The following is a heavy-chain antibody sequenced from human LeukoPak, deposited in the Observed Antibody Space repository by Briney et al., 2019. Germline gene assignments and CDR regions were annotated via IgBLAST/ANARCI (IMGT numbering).Heavy chain of an antibody. V-gene: IGHV1-8*01. D-gene: IGHD3-3*01. CDR2: MNPNSGNT. CDR1: GYTFTSYD. J-gene: IGHJ6*02. Sequence: ASVKVSCKASGYTFTSYDINWVRQATGQGLEWMGWMNPNSGNTGYAQKFQGRVTMTRNTSISTAYMELSSLRSEDTAVYYCARVQRKLCYDFWSGYYGDGMDVWGQGTTVTVSS. CDR3: ARVQRKLCYDFWSGYYGDGMDV.